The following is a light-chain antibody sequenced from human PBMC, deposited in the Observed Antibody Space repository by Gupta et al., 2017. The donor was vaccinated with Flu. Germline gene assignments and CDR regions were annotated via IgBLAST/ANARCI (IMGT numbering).Light chain of an antibody. CDR1: QNIGNY. V-gene: IGKV1-39*01. CDR2: EVS. J-gene: IGKJ1*01. CDR3: LQTFTVPWA. Sequence: DIQMTQSPPSLSASVRDRVTITCRTSQNIGNYLHWYQHRPGRAPEPLIYEVSTLQSGVPSRFSGSGSGTDFTLTISSLHPEDLATYYCLQTFTVPWAFGRGTKVEI.